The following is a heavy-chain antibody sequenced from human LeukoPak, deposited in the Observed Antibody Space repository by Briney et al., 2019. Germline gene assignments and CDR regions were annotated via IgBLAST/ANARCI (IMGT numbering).Heavy chain of an antibody. Sequence: ASVKVSCKASGYTFTSYDINWVRQATGQGLEWMGWMNPNSGNTNYAQKLQGRVTMTTDTSTSTAYMELRSLRSDDTAVYYCARSAYYYDSSGYYFFDYWGQGTLVTVSS. CDR3: ARSAYYYDSSGYYFFDY. CDR1: GYTFTSYD. CDR2: MNPNSGNT. V-gene: IGHV1-18*01. D-gene: IGHD3-22*01. J-gene: IGHJ4*02.